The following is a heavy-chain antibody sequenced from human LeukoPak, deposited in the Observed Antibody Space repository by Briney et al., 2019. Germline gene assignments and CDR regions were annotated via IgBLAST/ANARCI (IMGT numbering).Heavy chain of an antibody. CDR2: INHSGST. V-gene: IGHV4-34*01. CDR3: ARGRGRLWYYYDSSGFPAFDY. Sequence: PSETLSLTCAVYGGSFSGYYWSWIRQPPGKGLEWIGEINHSGSTNYNPSLKSRVTISVDTPKNLFSLKLSSVTAADTAVYYCARGRGRLWYYYDSSGFPAFDYWGQGTLVTVSS. J-gene: IGHJ4*02. CDR1: GGSFSGYY. D-gene: IGHD3-22*01.